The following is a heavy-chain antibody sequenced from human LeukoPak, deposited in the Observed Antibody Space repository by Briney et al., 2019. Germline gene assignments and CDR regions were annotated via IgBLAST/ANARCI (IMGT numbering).Heavy chain of an antibody. Sequence: GGSLRLSCAASGFTFSSYWMSWVRQAPGKGLEWVANIKQDGSEKYYADSVKGRFTISRDNAKNSLYLQMNSLRAEDTAVYYCARKRYCSGGSCPDVFQHWGQGTLVTVSS. CDR1: GFTFSSYW. CDR3: ARKRYCSGGSCPDVFQH. D-gene: IGHD2-15*01. J-gene: IGHJ1*01. V-gene: IGHV3-7*01. CDR2: IKQDGSEK.